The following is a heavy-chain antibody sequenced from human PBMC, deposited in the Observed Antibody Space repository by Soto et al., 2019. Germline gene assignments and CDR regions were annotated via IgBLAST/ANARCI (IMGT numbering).Heavy chain of an antibody. CDR3: ARTYYDSSGYVSAFDS. D-gene: IGHD3-22*01. CDR2: INHSGST. V-gene: IGHV4-34*01. CDR1: GGSFSGYY. J-gene: IGHJ3*02. Sequence: SETLSLTCAVYGGSFSGYYWSWIRQPPGKGLEWIGEINHSGSTNYNPSLKSRVTISVDTSKNQFSLKLSSVTAADTAVYYCARTYYDSSGYVSAFDSWGQGTRVTVSS.